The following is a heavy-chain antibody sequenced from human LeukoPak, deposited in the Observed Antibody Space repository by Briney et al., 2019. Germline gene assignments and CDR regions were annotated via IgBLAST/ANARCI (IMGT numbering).Heavy chain of an antibody. CDR2: IIPIFGTA. CDR1: GCTFNSYA. D-gene: IGHD3-3*01. Sequence: SSVKVSGKASGCTFNSYAISGVRQAPGQGLEWMGRIIPIFGTANYAQKFQGRVTITTDESTSTAYMELGSLRHEDTAVYYCARTSARFRGNWFDPWGQGPLVTVSS. V-gene: IGHV1-69*05. CDR3: ARTSARFRGNWFDP. J-gene: IGHJ5*02.